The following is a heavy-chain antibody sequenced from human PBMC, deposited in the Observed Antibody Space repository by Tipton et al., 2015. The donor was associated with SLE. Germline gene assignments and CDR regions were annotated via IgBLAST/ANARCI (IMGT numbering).Heavy chain of an antibody. J-gene: IGHJ6*03. CDR1: GFSFGDYG. CDR2: IRSKDYGGTP. V-gene: IGHV3-49*04. D-gene: IGHD3-16*01. CDR3: TRDARFNYYYMDV. Sequence: SLRLSCATSGFSFGDYGMGWVRQAPGKGLEWVGFIRSKDYGGTPEYAASVKGRFTISRDDSKSIAYLQMSGLKTEDTAVYYCTRDARFNYYYMDVWGKGTTVTISS.